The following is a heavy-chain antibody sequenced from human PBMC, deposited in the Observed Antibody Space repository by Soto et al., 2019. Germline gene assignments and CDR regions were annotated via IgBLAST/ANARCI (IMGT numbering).Heavy chain of an antibody. D-gene: IGHD6-13*01. CDR3: TRTRSGIAAAGIILPPHFDY. CDR1: GFTFGDYA. J-gene: IGHJ4*02. V-gene: IGHV3-49*03. CDR2: IRSKAYGGTT. Sequence: GGSLRLSCTASGFTFGDYAMSWFRQAPGKGLEWVVFIRSKAYGGTTEYAASVKGRFTISRDDSKSIAYLQMNSLKTEDTAVYYCTRTRSGIAAAGIILPPHFDYWGQGTLVTVSS.